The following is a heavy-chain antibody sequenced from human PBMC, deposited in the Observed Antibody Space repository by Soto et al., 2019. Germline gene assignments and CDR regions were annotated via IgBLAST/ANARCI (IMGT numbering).Heavy chain of an antibody. V-gene: IGHV4-34*01. Sequence: PSDTLSLTFAVHGWSFSDDYWSWIRQPPGKGLEWIGDINRGGGTNYNPSLRSRVTMSVDTSKNQFSLRLTSLTAADTAIYYCGKNFDSWGQGTLVTVSS. CDR2: INRGGGT. CDR1: GWSFSDDY. CDR3: GKNFDS. J-gene: IGHJ5*01.